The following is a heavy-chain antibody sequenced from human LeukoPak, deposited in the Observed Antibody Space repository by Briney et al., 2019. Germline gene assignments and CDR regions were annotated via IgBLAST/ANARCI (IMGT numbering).Heavy chain of an antibody. CDR3: ARDPGYCSSTSCYFGDFDY. D-gene: IGHD2-2*01. CDR2: INHSGST. CDR1: GGSFSGYY. V-gene: IGHV4-34*01. J-gene: IGHJ4*02. Sequence: SETLSLTCAVYGGSFSGYYWSWIRQPPGKGLEWIGEINHSGSTNYNPSLKSRVTISVDTSKNQFSLKLSSVTAADTAVYYCARDPGYCSSTSCYFGDFDYWGQGTLVTVSS.